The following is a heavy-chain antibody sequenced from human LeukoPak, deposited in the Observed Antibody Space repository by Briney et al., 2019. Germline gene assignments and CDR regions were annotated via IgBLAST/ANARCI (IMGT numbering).Heavy chain of an antibody. J-gene: IGHJ4*02. CDR2: IYHSGST. Sequence: PSETLSLTCTVSGGSINSYYWSWIRQPPGKGLEWIGYIYHSGSTYHNPSLKSRVTISVDRSKNQFSLKLSSVTAADTAVYYCARVGGYDILTGYYNRAPYYFDYWGQGTLVTVSS. D-gene: IGHD3-9*01. V-gene: IGHV4-59*12. CDR1: GGSINSYY. CDR3: ARVGGYDILTGYYNRAPYYFDY.